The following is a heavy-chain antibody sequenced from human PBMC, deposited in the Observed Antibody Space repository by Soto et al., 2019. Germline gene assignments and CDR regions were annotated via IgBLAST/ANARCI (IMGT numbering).Heavy chain of an antibody. CDR1: GFPFSTYP. J-gene: IGHJ6*02. CDR3: VKLPVTTASYYYFGMDV. CDR2: ISGSGIST. V-gene: IGHV3-23*01. Sequence: XGSRILSCAASGFPFSTYPMNWVRQVPGKGLEWVSGISGSGISTFYADSVKGRFTISRDNSKNTVYLQMNRLRAEDTALYYCVKLPVTTASYYYFGMDVWGQGTTVTVSS. D-gene: IGHD4-4*01.